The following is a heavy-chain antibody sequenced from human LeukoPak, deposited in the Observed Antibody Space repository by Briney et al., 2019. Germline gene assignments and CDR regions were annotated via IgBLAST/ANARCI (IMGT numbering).Heavy chain of an antibody. Sequence: GSLRLSFAASGFTFSSYWMHWVRQAPGKGLVWVSRINGDGSSTTYADSVKGRFTISRDNAKNTLYLQMNSLRAEDTAVYYCARVVYCSRTSCPLDCWGQGTLVTVSS. CDR2: INGDGSST. J-gene: IGHJ4*02. CDR1: GFTFSSYW. V-gene: IGHV3-74*01. D-gene: IGHD2-2*01. CDR3: ARVVYCSRTSCPLDC.